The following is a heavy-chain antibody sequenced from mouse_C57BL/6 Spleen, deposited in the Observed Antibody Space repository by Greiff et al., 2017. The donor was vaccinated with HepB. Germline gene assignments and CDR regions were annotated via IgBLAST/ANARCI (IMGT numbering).Heavy chain of an antibody. Sequence: LQESGAELARPGASVKMSCKASGYTFTSYTMHWVKQRPGQGLEWIGYINPSSGYTKYNQKFKDKATLTADKSSSTAYMQLSSLTSEDSAVYYWARSPIYYYGSSYFDVWGTGTTVTVSS. V-gene: IGHV1-4*01. J-gene: IGHJ1*03. CDR2: INPSSGYT. D-gene: IGHD1-1*01. CDR3: ARSPIYYYGSSYFDV. CDR1: GYTFTSYT.